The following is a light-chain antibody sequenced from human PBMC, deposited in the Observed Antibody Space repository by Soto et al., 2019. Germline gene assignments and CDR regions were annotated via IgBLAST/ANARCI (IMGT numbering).Light chain of an antibody. CDR2: EVS. CDR1: SSDVGGYNY. Sequence: QPALTQPASVSGSPGQSITISCTGTSSDVGGYNYVSWYQQHPGKAPKLMIYEVSNRPSGVSNRFSGSKSGNTASLTISGLQAEDEADYYCSSYTSSSTPYRFGTGTKLTVL. J-gene: IGLJ1*01. CDR3: SSYTSSSTPYR. V-gene: IGLV2-14*01.